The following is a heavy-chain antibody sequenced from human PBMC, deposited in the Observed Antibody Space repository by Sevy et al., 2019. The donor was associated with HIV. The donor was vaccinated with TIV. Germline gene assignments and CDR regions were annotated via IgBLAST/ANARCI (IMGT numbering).Heavy chain of an antibody. CDR3: AKAMRVVVAATPAWFDP. CDR2: ISGSGGST. D-gene: IGHD2-15*01. J-gene: IGHJ5*02. Sequence: GGSLRLSCAASGFTFSSYAMSWVRQAPGKGLEWVSAISGSGGSTYYAESVKGRCTNSRENSKNTLYLQMNSLRAEDTAVYYCAKAMRVVVAATPAWFDPWGQGTLVTVSS. CDR1: GFTFSSYA. V-gene: IGHV3-23*01.